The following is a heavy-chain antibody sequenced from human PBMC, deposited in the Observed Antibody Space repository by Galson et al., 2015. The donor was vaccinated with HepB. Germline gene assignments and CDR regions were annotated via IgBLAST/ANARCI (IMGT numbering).Heavy chain of an antibody. V-gene: IGHV5-10-1*01. Sequence: QSGAEVKKPGESLRISCKGSGYSFTSYWISWVRQMPGKGLEWMGRIDPSDSCTNYSPSFQGHVTISADKSISTAYLQWSSLKASDTAMYYCARHYYYGSGSYPPDIWGQGTMVTVSS. J-gene: IGHJ3*02. CDR2: IDPSDSCT. CDR1: GYSFTSYW. D-gene: IGHD3-10*01. CDR3: ARHYYYGSGSYPPDI.